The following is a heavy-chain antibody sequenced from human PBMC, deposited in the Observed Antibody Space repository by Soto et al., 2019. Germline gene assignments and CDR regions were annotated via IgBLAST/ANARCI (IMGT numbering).Heavy chain of an antibody. D-gene: IGHD2-2*02. V-gene: IGHV1-69*06. CDR2: IIPIFNTT. J-gene: IGHJ4*02. CDR3: AREGRGKKAGYNGLVSLGY. Sequence: QVQLVQSGAEVKTPGSSLKVSCTVSGSRFSNYVISWVRQAPGHGLEWLGRIIPIFNTTQYPQKFQGRVTITADKSTNTASLELSSLRSDDTDVYYCAREGRGKKAGYNGLVSLGYWGQGTPVTVSS. CDR1: GSRFSNYV.